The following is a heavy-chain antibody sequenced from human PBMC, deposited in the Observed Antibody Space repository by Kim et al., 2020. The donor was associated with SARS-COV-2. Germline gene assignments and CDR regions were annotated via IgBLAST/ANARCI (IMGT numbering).Heavy chain of an antibody. V-gene: IGHV3-74*03. D-gene: IGHD1-7*01. CDR3: TRDKIRTNTFDS. CDR1: GFTFSGFW. J-gene: IGHJ4*02. Sequence: GGSLRLSCEASGFTFSGFWMDWVRQAPGKGLLWVSRVNTDGSDTAYADSVKGRFTVSRDNTKNTLYLQMNRLRADDTAVYYCTRDKIRTNTFDSWGQGIL. CDR2: VNTDGSDT.